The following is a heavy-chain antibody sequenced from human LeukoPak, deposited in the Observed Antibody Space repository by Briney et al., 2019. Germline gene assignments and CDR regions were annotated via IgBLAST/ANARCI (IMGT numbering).Heavy chain of an antibody. V-gene: IGHV3-48*01. J-gene: IGHJ4*02. D-gene: IGHD2-2*02. CDR3: AVEYCSSTSCYTPPAFDY. CDR1: GFTFSSYS. Sequence: GGSLRLSCAASGFTFSSYSMNWVRQAPGKGLEWVSYISSSSSTIYYADSVKGRFTISRDNAKNSLYLQMNSLRAEDTAVYYCAVEYCSSTSCYTPPAFDYWGQGTLVTVSS. CDR2: ISSSSSTI.